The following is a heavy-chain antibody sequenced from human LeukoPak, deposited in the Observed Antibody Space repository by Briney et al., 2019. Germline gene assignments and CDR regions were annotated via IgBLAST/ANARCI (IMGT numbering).Heavy chain of an antibody. CDR1: GGSISSYY. Sequence: SETLSLTCTVSGGSISSYYWSWIRQPPGKGLEWIGYIYYSGSTNYNPSLKSRVTISVDTSKNQFSLKLSSVTAEDTAVYYCARVRGYSPHFDYWGQGTLVTVSS. V-gene: IGHV4-59*01. D-gene: IGHD5-18*01. CDR2: IYYSGST. J-gene: IGHJ4*02. CDR3: ARVRGYSPHFDY.